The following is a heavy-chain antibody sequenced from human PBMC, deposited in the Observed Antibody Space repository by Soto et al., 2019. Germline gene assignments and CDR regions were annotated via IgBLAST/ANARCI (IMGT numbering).Heavy chain of an antibody. CDR2: IHHGALT. Sequence: SETLSLTCAVNGGPFGGLYWTLVRQSPRKGLEWICEIHHGALTNYNPSLKSRVTMSLDTSKNQFSLRLTSVTAADSGVYYCARGYRISMVILSTNYFDSWGQGIPVTVS. D-gene: IGHD3-10*01. J-gene: IGHJ5*01. V-gene: IGHV4-34*01. CDR3: ARGYRISMVILSTNYFDS. CDR1: GGPFGGLY.